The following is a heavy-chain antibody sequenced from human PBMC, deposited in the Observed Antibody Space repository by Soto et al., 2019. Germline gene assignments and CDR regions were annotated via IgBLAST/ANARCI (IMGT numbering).Heavy chain of an antibody. J-gene: IGHJ6*02. CDR3: ARRPIGWLLLPNYDYYGMDV. D-gene: IGHD3-3*01. V-gene: IGHV5-10-1*01. CDR1: GYSFTSYW. Sequence: PGESLKISCQGSGYSFTSYWISWVRQMPGKGLEWMGRIDPSDSYTNYSPSFQGHVTISADKSISTAYLQWSSLKASDTAMYYCARRPIGWLLLPNYDYYGMDVWGQGTTVTVSS. CDR2: IDPSDSYT.